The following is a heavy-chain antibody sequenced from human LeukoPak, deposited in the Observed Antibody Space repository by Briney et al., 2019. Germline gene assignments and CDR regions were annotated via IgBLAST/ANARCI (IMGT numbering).Heavy chain of an antibody. V-gene: IGHV1-69*13. CDR1: GGTFSSYA. Sequence: GASVKVSCKASGGTFSSYAISWVRQAPGQGLEWMGGIIPIFGSANYAQKFQGRVTITADESTSTAYMELSSLRSEDTAVYYCARDTYDFWSAVDAFDIWGQGTMVTVSA. J-gene: IGHJ3*02. D-gene: IGHD3-3*01. CDR2: IIPIFGSA. CDR3: ARDTYDFWSAVDAFDI.